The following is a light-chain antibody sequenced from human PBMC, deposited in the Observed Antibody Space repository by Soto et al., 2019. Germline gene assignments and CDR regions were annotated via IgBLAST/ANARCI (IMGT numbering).Light chain of an antibody. CDR3: QQANSFPLT. J-gene: IGKJ5*01. CDR2: GAS. Sequence: DIQLTQSPSSLSASVGDRVTITCRASQGVSKWLAWYQQKPGKAPILLIHGASNLQTGVPSRFSGSGSGTDFALTITSLQPEDIATYFCQQANSFPLTFGQGTRLDI. CDR1: QGVSKW. V-gene: IGKV1-12*01.